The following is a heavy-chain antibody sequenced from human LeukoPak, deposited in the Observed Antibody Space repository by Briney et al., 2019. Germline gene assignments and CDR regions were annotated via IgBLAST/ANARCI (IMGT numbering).Heavy chain of an antibody. CDR1: GFTVSSNY. D-gene: IGHD3-9*01. Sequence: GGSLRLSCAASGFTVSSNYMSWVRQAPGKGLEWVSVIYSGGSTYYADSVKGRFTISRDNSKNTLYLQMDSLRAEDTAVYYCARGPYYNTLTGFRGRILGFDYWGQGTLVTVSS. CDR2: IYSGGST. J-gene: IGHJ4*02. CDR3: ARGPYYNTLTGFRGRILGFDY. V-gene: IGHV3-53*05.